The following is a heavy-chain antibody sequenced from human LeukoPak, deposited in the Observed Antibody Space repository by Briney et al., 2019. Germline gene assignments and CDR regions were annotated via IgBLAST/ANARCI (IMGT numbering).Heavy chain of an antibody. J-gene: IGHJ4*02. CDR3: ARQNDFRLDY. V-gene: IGHV5-51*01. CDR2: IYPGDSDT. D-gene: IGHD3-3*01. Sequence: GESLKISCKGSGYTFSSYWIGWGRQMPGKGLEWMGIIYPGDSDTRYSPSLQGQVTISVDTSIGTACLQWSSLKASDTAIYYCARQNDFRLDYWGQGTLVTVSS. CDR1: GYTFSSYW.